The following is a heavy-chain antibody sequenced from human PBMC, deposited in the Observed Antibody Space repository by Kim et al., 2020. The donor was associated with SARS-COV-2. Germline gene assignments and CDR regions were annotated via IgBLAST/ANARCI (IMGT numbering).Heavy chain of an antibody. Sequence: DSVKGRVTITRDNDKNSLYLQMNSLRAEDTALYHCVRGSSGWSGYYYGMDVWGQGTTVTVSS. V-gene: IGHV3-20*01. CDR3: VRGSSGWSGYYYGMDV. D-gene: IGHD6-19*01. J-gene: IGHJ6*02.